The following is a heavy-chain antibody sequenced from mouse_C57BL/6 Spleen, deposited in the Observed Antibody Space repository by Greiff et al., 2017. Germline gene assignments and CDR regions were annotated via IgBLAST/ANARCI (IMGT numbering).Heavy chain of an antibody. CDR3: ARGGLGRDDAMDY. CDR2: IYPGDGDT. Sequence: QVQLKESGAELVKPGASVKISCKASGYAFSSYWMNWVKQRPGKGLEWIGQIYPGDGDTNYNGKFKGKATLTADKSSSTAYLQLSSLTSEDAAVYFCARGGLGRDDAMDYWGQGTPVTVSA. D-gene: IGHD4-1*01. CDR1: GYAFSSYW. J-gene: IGHJ4*01. V-gene: IGHV1-80*01.